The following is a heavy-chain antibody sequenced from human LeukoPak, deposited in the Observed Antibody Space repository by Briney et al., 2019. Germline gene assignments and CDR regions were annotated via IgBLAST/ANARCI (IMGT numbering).Heavy chain of an antibody. Sequence: PSETLSLTCTVSGGSISNYFWSWVRQPPGKGLEWIGYIYYTGSTNYNPSLKSRVTISVDTSKNQFSLKLSSVTAADTAVYYCARGTTRYFDWLTPFYYFDYWGQGTLVTVSS. J-gene: IGHJ4*02. D-gene: IGHD3-9*01. CDR2: IYYTGST. CDR1: GGSISNYF. V-gene: IGHV4-59*12. CDR3: ARGTTRYFDWLTPFYYFDY.